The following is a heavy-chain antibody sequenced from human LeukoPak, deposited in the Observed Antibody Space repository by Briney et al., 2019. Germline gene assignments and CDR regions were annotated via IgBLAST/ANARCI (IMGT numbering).Heavy chain of an antibody. V-gene: IGHV3-74*01. Sequence: GGSLRLSCAASGFTFSNYWIHWVRQPPGQGLVWVSRIHFDGFNTNYGDSVKGRFTISRDNAKNTVYLQMNSLRADDTAVYYCARGRGGDYGSGSFYFDYWGQGALVTVSS. CDR3: ARGRGGDYGSGSFYFDY. CDR2: IHFDGFNT. D-gene: IGHD3-10*01. J-gene: IGHJ4*02. CDR1: GFTFSNYW.